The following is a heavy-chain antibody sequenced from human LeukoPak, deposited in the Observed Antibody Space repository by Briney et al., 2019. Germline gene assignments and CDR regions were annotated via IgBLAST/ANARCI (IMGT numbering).Heavy chain of an antibody. Sequence: SETLSLTCTVSGGSISGYYWSWIRQPPGKGLEWIGGINHSGTTNYNPSLKSRVTISVDTSKNQFSLNLSSVTAADTAVYYCARGPTTYYNFWSGPVFDYWGQGTLVTVSS. CDR1: GGSISGYY. CDR2: INHSGTT. CDR3: ARGPTTYYNFWSGPVFDY. D-gene: IGHD3-3*01. V-gene: IGHV4-34*01. J-gene: IGHJ4*02.